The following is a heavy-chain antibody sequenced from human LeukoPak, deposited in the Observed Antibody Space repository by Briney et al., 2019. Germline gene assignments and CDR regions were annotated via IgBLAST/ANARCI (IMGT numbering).Heavy chain of an antibody. D-gene: IGHD2-2*01. CDR2: INPNRGGT. CDR1: GYTFTGYY. V-gene: IGHV1-2*06. J-gene: IGHJ4*02. Sequence: GASVKVSCKASGYTFTGYYMHWVRQAPGQGLEWMGRINPNRGGTNYAQKFQGRDTMNRDTSISTAYMELSRLRSDDTAVYYCARRREYCSSTSCYSAGGFDYWGQGTLVTVSS. CDR3: ARRREYCSSTSCYSAGGFDY.